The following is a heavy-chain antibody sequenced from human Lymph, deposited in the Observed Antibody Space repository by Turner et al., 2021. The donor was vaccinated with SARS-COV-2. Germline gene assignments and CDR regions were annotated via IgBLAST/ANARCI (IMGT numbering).Heavy chain of an antibody. D-gene: IGHD5-18*01. CDR3: AKEGDTAMVNFDY. J-gene: IGHJ4*02. CDR1: GFTFSSYA. CDR2: ISGSGGST. V-gene: IGHV3-23*01. Sequence: EVQLLESGGGLVQPGWSLRVSCAASGFTFSSYAMSWVRQAPGKGREWVSAISGSGGSTYYADSVKGRFTISRDNSKNTLYLQMNSLRAEDTAVYYCAKEGDTAMVNFDYWGQGTLVTVSS.